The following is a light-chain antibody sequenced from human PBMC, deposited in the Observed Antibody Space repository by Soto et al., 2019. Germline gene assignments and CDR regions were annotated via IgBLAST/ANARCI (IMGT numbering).Light chain of an antibody. CDR1: SSDVGSYNR. Sequence: QSALTQPPSVSGSPGQSVTISCTGTSSDVGSYNRVSWYQQPPGTAPKLMIYEVSNRPSGVPDRFSGSKSGNTASLTISGLQAEDEGDYYCSSYTTNATVVFGGGTKLTVL. CDR3: SSYTTNATVV. CDR2: EVS. V-gene: IGLV2-18*02. J-gene: IGLJ2*01.